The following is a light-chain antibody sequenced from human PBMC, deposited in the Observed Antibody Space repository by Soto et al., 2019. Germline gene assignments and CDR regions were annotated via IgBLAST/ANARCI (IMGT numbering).Light chain of an antibody. J-gene: IGLJ1*01. CDR2: EGS. CDR3: CSYAGSSTFYV. Sequence: QSALTQPASVSGSPGQSITSSCTGTSSDVGSYNLVSWYQQHPGKAPKLMIYEGSKRPSGVSNRFSGSKSGNTASLTISWLQAEDEADYYCCSYAGSSTFYVFGTGTKLTVL. CDR1: SSDVGSYNL. V-gene: IGLV2-23*01.